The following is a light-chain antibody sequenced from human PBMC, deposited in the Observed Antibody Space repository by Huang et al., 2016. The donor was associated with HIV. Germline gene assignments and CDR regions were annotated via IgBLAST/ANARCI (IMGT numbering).Light chain of an antibody. Sequence: IVMTQSPATLSVSPGERATPSCRASQTINRNLVWYQQKPGQPPSLLIYDSSARATGVPARFSGSGSGTDFTLTISNLQSEDFAVYYCQQYGNWPPWTFGQGTKVEMK. CDR1: QTINRN. CDR2: DSS. CDR3: QQYGNWPPWT. J-gene: IGKJ1*01. V-gene: IGKV3-15*01.